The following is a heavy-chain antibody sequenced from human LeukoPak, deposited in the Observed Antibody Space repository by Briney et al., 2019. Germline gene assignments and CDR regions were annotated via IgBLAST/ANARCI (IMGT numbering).Heavy chain of an antibody. CDR3: ARGRRTDKYYFDY. Sequence: GASVKVSCKASGYTFTGYYMHWVRQAPGQGLEWMGWINPNSGGTNYAQKFQGRVTMTRDTSIRTAYMELSRLRSDDTAVYYCARGRRTDKYYFDYWGQGTLVTVSS. D-gene: IGHD3/OR15-3a*01. V-gene: IGHV1-2*02. CDR1: GYTFTGYY. CDR2: INPNSGGT. J-gene: IGHJ4*02.